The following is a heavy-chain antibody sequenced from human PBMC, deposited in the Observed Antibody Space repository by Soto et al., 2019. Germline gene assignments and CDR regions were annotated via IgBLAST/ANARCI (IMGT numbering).Heavy chain of an antibody. J-gene: IGHJ2*01. V-gene: IGHV4-30-2*01. CDR2: IYRGGST. CDR3: AKSQGDYWYFDL. CDR1: SGSIGSGGYS. Sequence: QLQLQESGSGLVKPSQTLSLTCAVSSGSIGSGGYSWTWIRQPPGKGLEWIGYIYRGGSTYYNPSPXSRXTISLDKSKEQFSLKLSSVTAADTAVYYCAKSQGDYWYFDLWGRGTLVTVSS. D-gene: IGHD2-21*01.